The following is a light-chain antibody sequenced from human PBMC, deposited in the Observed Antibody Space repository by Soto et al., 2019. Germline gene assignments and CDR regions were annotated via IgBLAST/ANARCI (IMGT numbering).Light chain of an antibody. CDR3: CSYAGSGTSYV. CDR2: EGT. J-gene: IGLJ1*01. CDR1: SSDVGSFNL. V-gene: IGLV2-23*01. Sequence: QSVLTQPPSVSGSPGQSITISCTGTSSDVGSFNLVSWYQQHPGKAPKLMIYEGTKRPSGVSHRFSGSKSGSTASLTISGLQVEDEADYYCCSYAGSGTSYVFGTGTKLTVL.